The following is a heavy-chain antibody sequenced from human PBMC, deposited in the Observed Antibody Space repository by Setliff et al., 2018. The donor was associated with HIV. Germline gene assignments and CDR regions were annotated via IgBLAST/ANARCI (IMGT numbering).Heavy chain of an antibody. CDR1: GYTFTSYD. J-gene: IGHJ6*02. V-gene: IGHV1-18*04. D-gene: IGHD3-22*01. CDR2: ISAYNGNT. CDR3: AREIGDYYDSSGYYPPTDYYYGMDV. Sequence: ASVKVSCKASGYTFTSYDISWVRQAPGQGLEWMGWISAYNGNTNHAQKLQGRVTMTTDTSTSTAYMELRSLRSDDTAVYYCAREIGDYYDSSGYYPPTDYYYGMDVWGQGTTGTVSS.